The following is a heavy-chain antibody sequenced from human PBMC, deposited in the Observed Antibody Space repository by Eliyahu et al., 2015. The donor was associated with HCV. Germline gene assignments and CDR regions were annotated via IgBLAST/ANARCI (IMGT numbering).Heavy chain of an antibody. CDR3: TREQRGTSWFDP. Sequence: QLVESGGGLVQSGRSLRLSCAGSGFTFGDYAIVWVRQAPGKGXEWGGFXRREDYGWXPQYAASVKGRXTISRDDSNSIAYLQXDSVDVEDTAVYYCTREQRGTSWFDPWGQGTMVTVSS. CDR1: GFTFGDYA. J-gene: IGHJ5*02. V-gene: IGHV3-49*04. CDR2: XRREDYGWXP. D-gene: IGHD3-16*01.